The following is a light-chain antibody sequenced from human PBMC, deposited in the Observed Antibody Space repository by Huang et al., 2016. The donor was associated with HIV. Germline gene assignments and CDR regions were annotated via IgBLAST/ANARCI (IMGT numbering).Light chain of an antibody. V-gene: IGKV1-27*01. CDR3: QKYNNAPYT. CDR2: AAS. Sequence: GDRVTITCRASQDIRNYLAWYQQKPGTAPKLLISAASTLQSGVPSRFSGSGSGTDFTLTIGSLQPEDVATYYCQKYNNAPYTFGRGTKLEIK. CDR1: QDIRNY. J-gene: IGKJ2*01.